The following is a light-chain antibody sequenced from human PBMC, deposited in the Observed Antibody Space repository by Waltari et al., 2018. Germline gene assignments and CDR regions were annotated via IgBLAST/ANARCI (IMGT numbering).Light chain of an antibody. V-gene: IGLV3-21*02. CDR2: DDS. CDR3: QVWESSRDQGF. J-gene: IGLJ2*01. Sequence: SYVLTQAPSVSVAPGQTARITCGGNNIESKSVHWYQQKPDQAPILVVFDDSDRPSGIPERFSGSNSGNRATLTIGRVEAGDEADYYCQVWESSRDQGFFGGGTKLTVL. CDR1: NIESKS.